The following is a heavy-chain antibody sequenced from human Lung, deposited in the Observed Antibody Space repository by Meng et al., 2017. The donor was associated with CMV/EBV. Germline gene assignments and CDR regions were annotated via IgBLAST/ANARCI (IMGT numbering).Heavy chain of an antibody. Sequence: VHLLQSGTEVKEPGASGRGSFKASGYTFGSYGICWVRQAPGQGLEWMGWFVNYVDTYPAPKFQGRVTMTTGTHTNTAFMELRSLTSDDTAVYYCASGTPGRSYCDYWGQGTLVTVSS. V-gene: IGHV1-18*01. CDR2: FVNYVDT. D-gene: IGHD2-15*01. CDR1: GYTFGSYG. CDR3: ASGTPGRSYCDY. J-gene: IGHJ4*02.